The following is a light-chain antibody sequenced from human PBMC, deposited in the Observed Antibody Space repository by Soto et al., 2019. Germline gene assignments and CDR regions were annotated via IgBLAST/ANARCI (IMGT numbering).Light chain of an antibody. J-gene: IGKJ2*01. CDR1: QSVSSY. CDR3: QQRSNWPPMYT. V-gene: IGKV3-11*01. Sequence: EIVLTQSPATLSLSPGERATLSCRASQSVSSYLAWYQQKHGQAPRLLIYDASNRATGIPARFSGSGSGTDFPLTISSLEPEDFAVYYCQQRSNWPPMYTFGQGTKLEIK. CDR2: DAS.